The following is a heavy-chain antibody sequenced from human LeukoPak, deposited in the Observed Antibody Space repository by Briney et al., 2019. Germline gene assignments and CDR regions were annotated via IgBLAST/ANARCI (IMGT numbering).Heavy chain of an antibody. D-gene: IGHD4-17*01. CDR1: GGSISSYC. CDR3: AINYGDYYYGIDV. CDR2: IYTSGST. J-gene: IGHJ6*02. V-gene: IGHV4-4*07. Sequence: PSETLSLTCTVSGGSISSYCWNWIRQPARQGLELIARIYTSGSTNYNPSLTRRVTISVYTSKNHFSLKLSSVTAADTAVYYCAINYGDYYYGIDVWGQGTTVTVSS.